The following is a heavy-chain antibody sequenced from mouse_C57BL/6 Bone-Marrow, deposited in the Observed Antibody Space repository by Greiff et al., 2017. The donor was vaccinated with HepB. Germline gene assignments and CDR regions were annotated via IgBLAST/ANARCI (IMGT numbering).Heavy chain of an antibody. J-gene: IGHJ1*03. CDR2: ISSGGDYI. Sequence: EVKVVESGEGLVKPGGSLKLSCAASGFTFSSYAMSWVRQTPEKRLEWVAYISSGGDYIYYADTVKGRFTISRDNARNTLYLQMSSLKSEDTAMYYCTRVGALLWLRRWYFDVWGTGTTVTVSS. V-gene: IGHV5-9-1*02. CDR3: TRVGALLWLRRWYFDV. CDR1: GFTFSSYA. D-gene: IGHD2-2*01.